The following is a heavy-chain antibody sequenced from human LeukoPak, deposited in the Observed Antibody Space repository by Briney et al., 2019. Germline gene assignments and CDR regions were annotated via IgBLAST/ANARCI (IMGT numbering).Heavy chain of an antibody. J-gene: IGHJ6*03. Sequence: GASVKVSCKASGYTFTGYYMHWVRQAPGQGLEWMGWINPNSGGTNYAQKFQGRVTMTEDTSTDTAYMELSSLRSEDTAVYYCATAFNPYYYYYYMDVWGKGTTVTVSS. V-gene: IGHV1-2*02. CDR3: ATAFNPYYYYYYMDV. CDR2: INPNSGGT. CDR1: GYTFTGYY.